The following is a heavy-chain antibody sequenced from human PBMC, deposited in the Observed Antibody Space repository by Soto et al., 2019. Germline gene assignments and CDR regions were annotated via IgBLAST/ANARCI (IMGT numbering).Heavy chain of an antibody. CDR1: GYTFTSYG. Sequence: QVQLVQSGAEVKKPGASVKVSCKASGYTFTSYGISWVRQAPGQGLEWMGWISAYNGNTNYAQKLQGRVTMTTDTSTSTAYMELRSLRSDDTAVYYCARVAITLVRGVSFYYYYGMDVLGQGTTVTVSS. CDR2: ISAYNGNT. J-gene: IGHJ6*02. V-gene: IGHV1-18*01. CDR3: ARVAITLVRGVSFYYYYGMDV. D-gene: IGHD3-10*01.